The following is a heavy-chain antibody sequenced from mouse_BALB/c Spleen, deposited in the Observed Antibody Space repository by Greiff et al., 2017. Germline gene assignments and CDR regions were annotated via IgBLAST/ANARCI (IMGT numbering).Heavy chain of an antibody. CDR1: GYTFTDYE. CDR3: TSYYYGSSYSAMDY. V-gene: IGHV1-15*01. CDR2: IDPETGGT. Sequence: VQLQQSGAELVRPGASVTLSCKASGYTFTDYEMHWVKQTPVHGLEWIGAIDPETGGTAYNQKFKGKATLTADKSSSTAYMELRSLTSEDSAVYYCTSYYYGSSYSAMDYWGQGTSVTVSS. J-gene: IGHJ4*01. D-gene: IGHD1-1*01.